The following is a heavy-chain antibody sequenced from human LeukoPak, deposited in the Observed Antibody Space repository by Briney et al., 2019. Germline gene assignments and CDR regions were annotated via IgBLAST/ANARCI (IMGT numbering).Heavy chain of an antibody. J-gene: IGHJ3*02. CDR1: GFTFSSYG. V-gene: IGHV3-30*03. D-gene: IGHD6-13*01. Sequence: GGSLRLSCAASGFTFSSYGMHWVRQAPGKGLEWVAVISYDGSNKYYADSVKGRFTISRDNSKNTLYLQMNSLRAEDTAVYCCARDPGYSSSWPVIDAFDIWGQGTMVTVSS. CDR3: ARDPGYSSSWPVIDAFDI. CDR2: ISYDGSNK.